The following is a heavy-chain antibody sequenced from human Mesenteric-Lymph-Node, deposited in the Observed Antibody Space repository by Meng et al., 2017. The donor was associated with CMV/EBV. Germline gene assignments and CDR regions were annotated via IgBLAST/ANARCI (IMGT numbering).Heavy chain of an antibody. Sequence: SVKVSCKASGYTFTSYDINWVRQATGQGLEWMGGIIPILGIANYAQKFQGRVTITADKSTSTAYMELSSLRSEDTAVYYCARNRGLIYSGYDPFWAFDIWGQGTMVTVSS. CDR2: IIPILGIA. D-gene: IGHD5-12*01. J-gene: IGHJ3*02. CDR1: GYTFTSYD. V-gene: IGHV1-69*10. CDR3: ARNRGLIYSGYDPFWAFDI.